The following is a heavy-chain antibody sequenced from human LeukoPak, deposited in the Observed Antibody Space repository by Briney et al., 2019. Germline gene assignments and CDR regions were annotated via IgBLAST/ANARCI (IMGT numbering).Heavy chain of an antibody. CDR3: ASQPTHITMAFDY. CDR2: IIPIFGTA. D-gene: IGHD3-3*01. V-gene: IGHV1-69*05. J-gene: IGHJ4*02. CDR1: GGTFSSYA. Sequence: GASVKVSCKASGGTFSSYAISWVRQAPGQGLEWMGRIIPIFGTANYAQKFQGRVTITTDESTSTAYMELSSLRSEDTAVYYCASQPTHITMAFDYWGQGTLVTVSS.